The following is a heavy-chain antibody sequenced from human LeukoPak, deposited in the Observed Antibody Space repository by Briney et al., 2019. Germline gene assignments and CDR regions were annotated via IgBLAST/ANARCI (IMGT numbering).Heavy chain of an antibody. Sequence: PSETLSLTCTVSGGSITDYYWSWIRQPQGKGLEWIGYLDYSGSTNYNPSLEGRVTISVDTSKNQFSLKLRSVTSADTAVYYCVVGPNHYYFDYWGQGTLVAVSS. CDR3: VVGPNHYYFDY. V-gene: IGHV4-59*01. D-gene: IGHD1-14*01. CDR2: LDYSGST. CDR1: GGSITDYY. J-gene: IGHJ4*02.